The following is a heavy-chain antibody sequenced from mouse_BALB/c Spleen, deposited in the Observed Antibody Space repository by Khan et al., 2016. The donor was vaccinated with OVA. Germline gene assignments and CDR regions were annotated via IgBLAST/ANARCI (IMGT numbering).Heavy chain of an antibody. Sequence: QVQLQQPGAELARPGASVKMSCKASGYTFTSYTIHWIKQRPGQGLEWIGYINPSNGYNNYNQKFKDKATLTADKSSTTAYMQLSSLTSDDSGVYNCVIDGAYYRNDGWFAYWGQGTLVTVSA. CDR2: INPSNGYN. D-gene: IGHD2-14*01. CDR1: GYTFTSYT. CDR3: VIDGAYYRNDGWFAY. V-gene: IGHV1-4*01. J-gene: IGHJ3*01.